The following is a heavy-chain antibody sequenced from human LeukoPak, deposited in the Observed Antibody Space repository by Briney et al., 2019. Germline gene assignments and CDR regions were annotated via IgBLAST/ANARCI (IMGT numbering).Heavy chain of an antibody. V-gene: IGHV1-18*01. CDR2: ISAYNGNT. Sequence: ASVKVSCTSSGYTFTSYGISWVRQAPGQGIERMGWISAYNGNTNYAQKLQGRVTMTTDTSTSTAYIELRSLRSDDTAVYYCATGGYSGYDTDYWGQGTLVTVSS. CDR1: GYTFTSYG. J-gene: IGHJ4*02. D-gene: IGHD5-12*01. CDR3: ATGGYSGYDTDY.